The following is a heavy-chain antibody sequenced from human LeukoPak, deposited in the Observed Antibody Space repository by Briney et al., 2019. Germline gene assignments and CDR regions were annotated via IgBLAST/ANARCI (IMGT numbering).Heavy chain of an antibody. Sequence: SETLSLTCTVSGGSISSSSYYWGWIRQPPGKGLEWIGSIYYSGSTYYNPSLKSRVTISVDTSKNQFSLKLSSVTAADTAVYYCARGGAYFDYWGQGTLVTVSS. V-gene: IGHV4-39*07. J-gene: IGHJ4*02. CDR1: GGSISSSSYY. D-gene: IGHD1-26*01. CDR2: IYYSGST. CDR3: ARGGAYFDY.